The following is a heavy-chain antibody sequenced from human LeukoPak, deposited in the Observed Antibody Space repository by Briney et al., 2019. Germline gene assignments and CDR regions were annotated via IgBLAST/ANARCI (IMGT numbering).Heavy chain of an antibody. CDR1: GGSISSGSYY. CDR3: GGNCYSGVIDY. J-gene: IGHJ4*02. CDR2: IYTSGST. V-gene: IGHV4-61*02. Sequence: PSETLSLTCTVSGGSISSGSYYWSWIRQPAGKGLEWIGRIYTSGSTNYNPSLKSRVTISVDTSKNQFSLKLTSVTDADAAVYCSGGNCYSGVIDYWGQGTQVIVSS. D-gene: IGHD2-15*01.